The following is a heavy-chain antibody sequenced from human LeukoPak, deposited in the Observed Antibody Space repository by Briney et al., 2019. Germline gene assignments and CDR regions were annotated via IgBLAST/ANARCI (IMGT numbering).Heavy chain of an antibody. CDR3: AKDRDYGDFPWGYYYMDV. V-gene: IGHV3-30*02. J-gene: IGHJ6*03. D-gene: IGHD4-17*01. CDR1: GFTLSSYG. CDR2: IRYDGSNK. Sequence: GGSLRLSCAASGFTLSSYGMHWVRQAPGKGLEWVAFIRYDGSNKYYADSVKGRFTISRDNSKNTLYLQMNSLRAEDTAVYYCAKDRDYGDFPWGYYYMDVWGKGTTVTISS.